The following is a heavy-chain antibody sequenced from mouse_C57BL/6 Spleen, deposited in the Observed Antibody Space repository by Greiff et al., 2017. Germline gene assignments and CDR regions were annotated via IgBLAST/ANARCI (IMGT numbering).Heavy chain of an antibody. J-gene: IGHJ2*01. CDR3: AREKDGYYVIDY. CDR2: IDPSDSYT. D-gene: IGHD2-3*01. V-gene: IGHV1-69*01. CDR1: GYTFTSYW. Sequence: QVQLQQPGAELVMPGASVKLSCKASGYTFTSYWMHWVKQRPGQGLEWIGEIDPSDSYTNYNQKFKGKSTLTVDKSSSTAYMQLSSLTYEDSAVYSCAREKDGYYVIDYWGQGTTRTVSS.